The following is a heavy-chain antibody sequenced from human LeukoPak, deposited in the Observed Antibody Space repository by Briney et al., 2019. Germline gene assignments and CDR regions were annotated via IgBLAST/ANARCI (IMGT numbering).Heavy chain of an antibody. J-gene: IGHJ5*02. CDR1: GGSISSYY. CDR3: ARGPYTPSPGIAAAYWFDP. Sequence: PSETLFLTCTVSGGSISSYYWSWIRQPPGKGLEWKGLEWIGYIYYSGSTNYNPSLKSRVTISVDTSKNEFSLKLSSVTAEDTAVYYCARGPYTPSPGIAAAYWFDPWGQGTLVTVSS. D-gene: IGHD6-13*01. CDR2: IYYSGST. V-gene: IGHV4-59*01.